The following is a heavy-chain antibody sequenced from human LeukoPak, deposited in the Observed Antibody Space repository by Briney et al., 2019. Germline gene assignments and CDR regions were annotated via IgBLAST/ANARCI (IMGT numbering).Heavy chain of an antibody. CDR3: ARDPGSGYEEHFDY. D-gene: IGHD5-12*01. CDR1: GFTFSSYW. V-gene: IGHV3-74*01. Sequence: GGSLRLSCAASGFTFSSYWMHWVRQAPGKGLVWVSRISSDGSRTTYADSVKGRFTISRDNAKNTLYLQMNSLRAEDTAVYYCARDPGSGYEEHFDYWGQGTLVTVSS. J-gene: IGHJ4*02. CDR2: ISSDGSRT.